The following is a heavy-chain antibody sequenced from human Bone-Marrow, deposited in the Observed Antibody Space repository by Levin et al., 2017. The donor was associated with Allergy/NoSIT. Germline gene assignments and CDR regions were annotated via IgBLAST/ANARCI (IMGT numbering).Heavy chain of an antibody. CDR2: ISYSGST. J-gene: IGHJ5*02. CDR1: GDSIDSTNYY. V-gene: IGHV4-30-4*01. Sequence: SPTLSLPCTVSGDSIDSTNYYWSWIRQPPGKGLEWIGYISYSGSTYYNPSLWSRLTISVDTSKNQFSLKLASVTAADTAVYYCVRENFLDSDFNPWGQGILVTVSS. D-gene: IGHD3/OR15-3a*01. CDR3: VRENFLDSDFNP.